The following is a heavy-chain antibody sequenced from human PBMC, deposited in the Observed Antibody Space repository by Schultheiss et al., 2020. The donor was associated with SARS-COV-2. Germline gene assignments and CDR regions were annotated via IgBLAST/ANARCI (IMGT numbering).Heavy chain of an antibody. CDR2: LYSGGST. J-gene: IGHJ4*02. CDR3: AKPRRGS. D-gene: IGHD3-16*01. V-gene: IGHV3-53*01. Sequence: GGSLRLSCAASGFTFSTYNMNWVRQAPGKGLEWVSLLYSGGSTYYADSVKGRFTISRDNAKNTLYLQMNSLRAEDTAVYYCAKPRRGSWGQGTLVTVSS. CDR1: GFTFSTYN.